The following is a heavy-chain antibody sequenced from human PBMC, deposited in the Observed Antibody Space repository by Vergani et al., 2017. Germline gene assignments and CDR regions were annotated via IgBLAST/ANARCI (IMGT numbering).Heavy chain of an antibody. V-gene: IGHV1-18*01. J-gene: IGHJ4*02. CDR1: GYTFTSYG. CDR2: ISAYNGTT. D-gene: IGHD3-22*01. CDR3: ARVANYYDSSGYYYRTCYFDY. Sequence: QVQLVQSGAEVKKPGASVQVSCKASGYTFTSYGISWVRQAPGQGLECLGWISAYNGTTNYAQKLQGRVTMTTDTSTSTTYMDLRSLRSDDTAVYYCARVANYYDSSGYYYRTCYFDYWGQGTLVTVSS.